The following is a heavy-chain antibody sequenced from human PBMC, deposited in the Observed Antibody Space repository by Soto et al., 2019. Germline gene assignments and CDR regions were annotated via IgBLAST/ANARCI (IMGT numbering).Heavy chain of an antibody. V-gene: IGHV3-48*02. J-gene: IGHJ4*02. CDR3: ARASNGGSPPL. CDR1: GFTFSNYS. Sequence: EVQLVESGGGLAQPGGSLRLSCVGSGFTFSNYSMNWVRQALGKGLEWVSFISSSGSTIYYADPVKGRITIYRDIAKNTVYRRMNSLRDEEGAVYYCARASNGGSPPLWGQGTLVTVSS. D-gene: IGHD4-4*01. CDR2: ISSSGSTI.